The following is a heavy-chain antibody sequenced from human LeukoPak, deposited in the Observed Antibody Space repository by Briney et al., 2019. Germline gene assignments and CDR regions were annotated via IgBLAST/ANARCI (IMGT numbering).Heavy chain of an antibody. Sequence: SGPTLLNPTRTLMLTCTFSGFSHGTSAVGVGWIRQPPEKALEWLRLIYLNDDKGYSPSLKSRVTITKDTSKHQVVLTITNMDPVDTATYYSAHRLGVFDYWGQGSLATISS. V-gene: IGHV2-5*01. CDR3: AHRLGVFDY. CDR1: GFSHGTSAVG. CDR2: IYLNDDK. J-gene: IGHJ4*02. D-gene: IGHD3-16*01.